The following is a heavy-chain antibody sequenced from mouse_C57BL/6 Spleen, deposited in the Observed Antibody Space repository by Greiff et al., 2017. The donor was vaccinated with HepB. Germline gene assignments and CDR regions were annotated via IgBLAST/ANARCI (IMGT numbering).Heavy chain of an antibody. CDR3: ATSDYYGRSWFAY. D-gene: IGHD1-1*01. V-gene: IGHV1-82*01. CDR1: GYAFSSSW. J-gene: IGHJ3*01. CDR2: IYPGDGDT. Sequence: QVQLQQSGPELVKPGASVKISCKASGYAFSSSWMNWVKQRPGKGLEWIGRIYPGDGDTNYNGKFKGKATLTADKSSSTAYMQLSSLTSEDSAVYFCATSDYYGRSWFAYWGQGTLVTVSA.